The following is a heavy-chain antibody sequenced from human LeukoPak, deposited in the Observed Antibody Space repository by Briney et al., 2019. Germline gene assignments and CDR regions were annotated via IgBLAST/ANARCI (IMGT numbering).Heavy chain of an antibody. Sequence: ASVKVSCKASGYTFTIYHMHWVRQAPGQGLEWMGIINPSGGSTTYAQKFQGRVTMTRDTSTSTVYMELSSLRSDDTAVYYCARVEYSSSSGDYWGQGTLVTVSS. D-gene: IGHD6-6*01. V-gene: IGHV1-46*01. CDR3: ARVEYSSSSGDY. J-gene: IGHJ4*02. CDR2: INPSGGST. CDR1: GYTFTIYH.